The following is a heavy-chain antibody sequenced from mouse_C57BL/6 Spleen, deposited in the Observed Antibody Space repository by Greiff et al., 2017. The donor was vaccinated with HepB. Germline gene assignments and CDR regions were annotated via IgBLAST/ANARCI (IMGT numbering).Heavy chain of an antibody. D-gene: IGHD2-4*01. CDR1: GYAFSSSW. CDR3: ARSRLRPYFDY. Sequence: VKVVESGPELVKPGASVKISCKASGYAFSSSWMNWVKQRPGKGLEWIGRIYPGDGDTNYNGKFKGKATLTADKSSSTAYMQLSSLTSEDSAVYFCARSRLRPYFDYWGQGTTLTVSS. J-gene: IGHJ2*01. CDR2: IYPGDGDT. V-gene: IGHV1-82*01.